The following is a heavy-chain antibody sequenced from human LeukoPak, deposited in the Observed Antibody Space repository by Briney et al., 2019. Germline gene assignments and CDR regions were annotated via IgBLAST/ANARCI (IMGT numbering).Heavy chain of an antibody. CDR2: IRTEAYDGAT. CDR3: TRTFAYYYFYMDV. J-gene: IGHJ6*03. Sequence: PGRSLRLSCAASGFTFGDYAMSWVRQAPGKGLEWVGFIRTEAYDGATDYGASVKGRFTISRDDSKNIAYLQMNSLNTEDTAVYYCTRTFAYYYFYMDVWGKGTTVIVSS. CDR1: GFTFGDYA. D-gene: IGHD2-21*01. V-gene: IGHV3-49*04.